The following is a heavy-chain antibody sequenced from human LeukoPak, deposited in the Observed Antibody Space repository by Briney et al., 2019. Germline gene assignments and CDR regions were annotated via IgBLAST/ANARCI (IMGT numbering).Heavy chain of an antibody. J-gene: IGHJ4*02. Sequence: PGGSLRLSCAASGFTFSSYSMNWVRQAPGKGLEWVSSISGSNSYIYYADSVKGRFTISRDNAKNSLYLQMNSLRAEDTAVYYCAKDSFSSWRYYFDYWGQGTLVTVSS. V-gene: IGHV3-21*04. CDR3: AKDSFSSWRYYFDY. CDR1: GFTFSSYS. D-gene: IGHD6-13*01. CDR2: ISGSNSYI.